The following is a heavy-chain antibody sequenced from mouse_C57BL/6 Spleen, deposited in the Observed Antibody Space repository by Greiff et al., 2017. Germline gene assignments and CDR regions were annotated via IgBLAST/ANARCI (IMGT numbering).Heavy chain of an antibody. CDR2: IYPRSGNT. CDR3: ARYDGSTWYFDV. Sequence: QVQLQQSGAELARPGASVKLSCKASGYTFTSYGISWVKQRTGQGLEWIGEIYPRSGNTYYNEKFKGKATLTEGKSSSTAYMELRSLTSEDSAVYFCARYDGSTWYFDVWGTGTTVTVSS. D-gene: IGHD1-1*01. CDR1: GYTFTSYG. J-gene: IGHJ1*03. V-gene: IGHV1-81*01.